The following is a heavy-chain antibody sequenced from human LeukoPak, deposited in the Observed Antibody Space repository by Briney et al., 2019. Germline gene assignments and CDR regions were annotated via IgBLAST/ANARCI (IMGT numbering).Heavy chain of an antibody. CDR2: IYHSGGT. V-gene: IGHV4-38-2*02. D-gene: IGHD3-16*01. CDR3: ARGELYTSSDF. J-gene: IGHJ4*02. Sequence: SETLSLTCTVSGYSISSGYYWGWIRQPPGKGLEWIGSIYHSGGTYYNPSLKSRVTISVDTSKNQFSLKLSSVTAADTAVYYCARGELYTSSDFWGQGTLVTVSS. CDR1: GYSISSGYY.